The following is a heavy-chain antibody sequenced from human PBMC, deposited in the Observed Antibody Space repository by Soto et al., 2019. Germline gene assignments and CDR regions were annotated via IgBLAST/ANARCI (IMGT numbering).Heavy chain of an antibody. J-gene: IGHJ5*02. CDR1: GGTFSSYA. CDR3: ARGSVWGSYHQVRFDL. D-gene: IGHD3-16*02. Sequence: QVQRVQSGAEVKKPGSSVKVSCKASGGTFSSYAISWVRQAPGQGLEWMGGIIPIFGTANYAQKFQGRVTITADESTSTAYMELSSLRSQDTAVYYCARGSVWGSYHQVRFDLWGQGTLVTVSS. V-gene: IGHV1-69*01. CDR2: IIPIFGTA.